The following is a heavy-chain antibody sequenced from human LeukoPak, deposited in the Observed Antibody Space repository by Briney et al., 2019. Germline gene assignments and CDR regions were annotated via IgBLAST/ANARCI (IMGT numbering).Heavy chain of an antibody. D-gene: IGHD5-24*01. J-gene: IGHJ4*02. CDR1: GFSVTNNY. CDR3: ARGDGYNFLDY. V-gene: IGHV3-53*01. CDR2: FYVGGAT. Sequence: GGSLRLPCAVSGFSVTNNYMSWVRQAPGKGLEWVSVFYVGGATYYAASVKGRFTISRDNSENTLYLQMKSLRAEDTAVYYCARGDGYNFLDYWGQGTLDTVSS.